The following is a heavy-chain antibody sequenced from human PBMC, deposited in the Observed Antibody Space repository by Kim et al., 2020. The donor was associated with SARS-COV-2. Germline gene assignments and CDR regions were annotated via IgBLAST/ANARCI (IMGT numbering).Heavy chain of an antibody. V-gene: IGHV3-48*02. Sequence: VKGRFTSDRDNAKNSLYLQMNSLRDEDTAVYYCETGTGGGYHRPAPLMDVWGQGTTVTVSS. CDR3: ETGTGGGYHRPAPLMDV. D-gene: IGHD3-3*01. J-gene: IGHJ6*02.